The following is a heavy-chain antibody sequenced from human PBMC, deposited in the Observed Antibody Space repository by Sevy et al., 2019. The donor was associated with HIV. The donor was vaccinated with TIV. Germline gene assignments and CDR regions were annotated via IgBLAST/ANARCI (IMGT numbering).Heavy chain of an antibody. V-gene: IGHV3-64*01. CDR2: ISSNGGST. Sequence: GGSLRLSCAASGFTFSSYAMHWVHQAPGKGLEYVSAISSNGGSTYYANSVKGRFTISRDNSKNTLYLQMGSLRAEDMAVYYCARAFGITIFGIDAFDIWGQGTMVTVSS. CDR3: ARAFGITIFGIDAFDI. J-gene: IGHJ3*02. CDR1: GFTFSSYA. D-gene: IGHD3-3*01.